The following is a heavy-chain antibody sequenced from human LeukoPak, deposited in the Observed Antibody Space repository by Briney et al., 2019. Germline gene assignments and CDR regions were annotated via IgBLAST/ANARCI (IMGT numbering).Heavy chain of an antibody. CDR1: GYTFTGYY. Sequence: ASVKVSCKASGYTFTGYYMHWVRQAPGQGLEWMGWINPNSGGTNYAQKFQGRVTMTRDTSISTAYMELSRLRSDDTAVYYCARARGSRIAGRYYYYGMDVWGQGTTVTVSS. V-gene: IGHV1-2*02. J-gene: IGHJ6*02. CDR2: INPNSGGT. D-gene: IGHD1-26*01. CDR3: ARARGSRIAGRYYYYGMDV.